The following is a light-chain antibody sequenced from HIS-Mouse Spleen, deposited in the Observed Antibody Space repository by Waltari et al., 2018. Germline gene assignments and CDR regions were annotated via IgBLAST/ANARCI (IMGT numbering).Light chain of an antibody. CDR1: SSDFGASNS. Sequence: QSALTQPRSVSGSPGQSVTISCTGTSSDFGASNSVPWYQQHPGKAPKLMIYDVSKRPSGVPDRFSGSKSGNTASLTISGLQAEDEADYYCCSYAGSYTWVFGGGTKLTVL. CDR3: CSYAGSYTWV. CDR2: DVS. J-gene: IGLJ3*02. V-gene: IGLV2-11*01.